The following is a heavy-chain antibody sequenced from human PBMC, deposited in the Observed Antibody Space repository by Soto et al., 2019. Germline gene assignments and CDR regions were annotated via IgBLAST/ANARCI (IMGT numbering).Heavy chain of an antibody. CDR1: GGTFSSYA. V-gene: IGHV1-69*01. D-gene: IGHD2-21*02. Sequence: QVQLVQSGAEVKKPGSSVKVSCKASGGTFSSYAISWVRQAPGQGLEWMGGIIPIFGTANYAQKLQGRVTITADESTSTAYMELSSLRSEDTAVYYCARDEDGGNSVVFRYWGQGTLVTVSS. CDR3: ARDEDGGNSVVFRY. CDR2: IIPIFGTA. J-gene: IGHJ4*02.